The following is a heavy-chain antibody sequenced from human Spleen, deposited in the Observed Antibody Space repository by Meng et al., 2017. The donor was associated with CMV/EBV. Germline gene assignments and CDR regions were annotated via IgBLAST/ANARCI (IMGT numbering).Heavy chain of an antibody. D-gene: IGHD5-18*01. V-gene: IGHV3-21*01. CDR1: GFTFSPYR. J-gene: IGHJ3*02. Sequence: GESLKISCVASGFTFSPYRMNWVRQAPGKGLEWVSSISSSASYIYYADSVKGRFTISRDNAKNSLHLQMNSLRDEDTAVYYCACKGYSYGDDAFDIWGQGTMVTVSS. CDR2: ISSSASYI. CDR3: ACKGYSYGDDAFDI.